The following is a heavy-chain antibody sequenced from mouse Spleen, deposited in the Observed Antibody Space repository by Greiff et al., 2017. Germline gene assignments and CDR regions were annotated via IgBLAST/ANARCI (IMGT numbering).Heavy chain of an antibody. CDR2: IDPETGGT. V-gene: IGHV1-15*01. CDR1: GYTFTDYE. D-gene: IGHD1-1*01. CDR3: TIYWQAWFAY. J-gene: IGHJ3*01. Sequence: VKLMESGAELVRPGASVTLSCKASGYTFTDYEMHWVKQTPVHGLEWIGAIDPETGGTAYNQKFKGKATLTADKSSSTAYMELRSLTSEDSAVYYCTIYWQAWFAYWGQGTLVTVSA.